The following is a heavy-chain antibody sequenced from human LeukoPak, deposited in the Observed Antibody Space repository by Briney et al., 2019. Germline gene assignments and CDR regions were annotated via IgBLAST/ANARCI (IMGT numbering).Heavy chain of an antibody. CDR3: ARGVPGSTVDY. D-gene: IGHD4-11*01. CDR2: IYHSGST. CDR1: GYSISSGYY. J-gene: IGHJ4*02. Sequence: SETLSLTCTISGYSISSGYYWGWIWQPPGRGLEWIGSIYHSGSTYYNPSLKSRVTISVDTSKNQFSLKLSSVTAADTAVYYCARGVPGSTVDYWGQGTLVTVSS. V-gene: IGHV4-38-2*02.